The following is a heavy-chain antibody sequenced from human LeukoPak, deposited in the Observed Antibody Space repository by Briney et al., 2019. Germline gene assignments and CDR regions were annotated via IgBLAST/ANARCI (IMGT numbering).Heavy chain of an antibody. Sequence: PSETLSLTCAVYGGPFSGYYWSWIRQPPGKGLEWIGEINHSGSTNYNPSLKSRVTMSVDTSKNQFSLKLSSVTAADTAVYYCARESVTTSYYYYYMDVWGKGTTVTISS. CDR1: GGPFSGYY. V-gene: IGHV4-34*01. J-gene: IGHJ6*03. CDR3: ARESVTTSYYYYYMDV. CDR2: INHSGST. D-gene: IGHD4-17*01.